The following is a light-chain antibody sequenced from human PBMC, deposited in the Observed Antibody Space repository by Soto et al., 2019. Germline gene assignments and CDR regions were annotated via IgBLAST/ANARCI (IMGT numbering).Light chain of an antibody. Sequence: DIQMTQSPSTLSASVGDRVTITCRASQSISTWLAWYQQKPGKAPKPLIYKASTLQSGVPSRFSGSGSGADFTLTISSLQPDDFGIYYCQQYTSYYSFGQGTKLEIK. CDR2: KAS. V-gene: IGKV1-5*03. CDR1: QSISTW. CDR3: QQYTSYYS. J-gene: IGKJ2*03.